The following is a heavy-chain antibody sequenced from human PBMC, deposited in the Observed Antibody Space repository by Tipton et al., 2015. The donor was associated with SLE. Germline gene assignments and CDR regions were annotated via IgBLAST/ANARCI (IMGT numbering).Heavy chain of an antibody. J-gene: IGHJ5*01. CDR1: SGSISSNTYY. D-gene: IGHD6-6*01. Sequence: TLSLTCTVSSGSISSNTYYWAWIRQPPGKGLEWIGSIHYSGSTYDNLSLKSRVTISVDTSKNQLSLYLTSVTAADTAVYYCARQQYGSSSINWFDSWGQGTLVTVSS. V-gene: IGHV4-39*07. CDR2: IHYSGST. CDR3: ARQQYGSSSINWFDS.